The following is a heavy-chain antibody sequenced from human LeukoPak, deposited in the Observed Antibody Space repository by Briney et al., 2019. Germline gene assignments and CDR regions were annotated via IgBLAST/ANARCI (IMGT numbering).Heavy chain of an antibody. Sequence: GGSLRLSCAASGFTFGSYWMHWVRQAPGKGLVWVSRINSDGSSTSYADSVKGRFTISRDNAKNTLYLQMNSLRAEDTAVYYCARERIAAAGTGFDYWGQGTLVTVSS. CDR1: GFTFGSYW. V-gene: IGHV3-74*01. D-gene: IGHD6-13*01. J-gene: IGHJ4*02. CDR3: ARERIAAAGTGFDY. CDR2: INSDGSST.